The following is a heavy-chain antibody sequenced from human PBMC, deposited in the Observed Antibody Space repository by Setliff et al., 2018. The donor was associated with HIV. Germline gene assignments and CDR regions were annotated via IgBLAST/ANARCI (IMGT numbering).Heavy chain of an antibody. CDR2: ISGTDNTI. Sequence: GGSLRLSCAASGFTFSSYDMNWVRQAPGKGLEWASHISGTDNTIYYADSVKGRFTISRDIAKNSLYLQMNSLRAEDTAVYYCARGDYYDSSGYYVYWGQGTLVTVSS. V-gene: IGHV3-48*03. D-gene: IGHD3-22*01. CDR3: ARGDYYDSSGYYVY. J-gene: IGHJ4*02. CDR1: GFTFSSYD.